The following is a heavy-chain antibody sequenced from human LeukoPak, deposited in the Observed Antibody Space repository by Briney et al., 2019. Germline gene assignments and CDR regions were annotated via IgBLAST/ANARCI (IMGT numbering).Heavy chain of an antibody. Sequence: SETLSLTCTVSGGSIGGNSYWSWIRQPPGKGPEWIGHISNSGSTYYSPSLPSRVTISLDTSKNQFSLKLRSVTAADTAVYYCARGGASSIPLDYWGRGTLVTVSS. J-gene: IGHJ4*02. V-gene: IGHV4-61*01. CDR1: GGSIGGNSY. CDR2: ISNSGST. CDR3: ARGGASSIPLDY. D-gene: IGHD1-26*01.